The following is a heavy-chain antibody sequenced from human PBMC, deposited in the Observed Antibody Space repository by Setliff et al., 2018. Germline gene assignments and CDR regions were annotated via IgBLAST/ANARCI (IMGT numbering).Heavy chain of an antibody. D-gene: IGHD3-16*01. CDR1: GFTFSRYW. CDR3: ARDGGEY. Sequence: LRLSCVASGFTFSRYWMSWVRQAPGKGLEWVANIKEDGSEKYYMDSVKGRFTMSRDNAKNSLYLQMNSLRAEDTAVYYCARDGGEYWGQGTLVTVSS. CDR2: IKEDGSEK. J-gene: IGHJ4*02. V-gene: IGHV3-7*01.